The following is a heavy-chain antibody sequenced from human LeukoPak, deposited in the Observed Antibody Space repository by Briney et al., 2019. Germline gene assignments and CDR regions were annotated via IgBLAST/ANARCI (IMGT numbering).Heavy chain of an antibody. CDR2: ISSSGSTI. V-gene: IGHV3-48*03. D-gene: IGHD5-18*01. J-gene: IGHJ4*02. Sequence: RGSLRLSCAASGFTFSSYEMNWVRQAPGKGLGWVSYISSSGSTIYYADSVKGRFTISRDNAKNSLYLQMTSLRAEDTAVYYCARHAAYGYDRFDYWGQGTQVTVSS. CDR3: ARHAAYGYDRFDY. CDR1: GFTFSSYE.